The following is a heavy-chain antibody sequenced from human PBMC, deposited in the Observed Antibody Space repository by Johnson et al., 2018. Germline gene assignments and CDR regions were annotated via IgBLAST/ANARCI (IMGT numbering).Heavy chain of an antibody. CDR3: AKGWEVAAVGTGGCFHH. CDR1: GFTFSSYS. V-gene: IGHV3-7*01. Sequence: EVQLVESGGGLVKPGGSLRLSCAASGFTFSSYSMNWVRQAPGKGLEWVANIKQDGSEKYYVDSVKGRFTISRDNAKNSRYLKMNSLRAEDTAVYDCAKGWEVAAVGTGGCFHHWGQGTRVTVSS. CDR2: IKQDGSEK. J-gene: IGHJ1*01. D-gene: IGHD6-13*01.